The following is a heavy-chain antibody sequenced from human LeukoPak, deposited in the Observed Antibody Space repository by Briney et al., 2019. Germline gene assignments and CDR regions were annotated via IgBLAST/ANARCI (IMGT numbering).Heavy chain of an antibody. J-gene: IGHJ6*03. D-gene: IGHD3-10*01. V-gene: IGHV1-18*01. CDR1: GYTFTSYG. Sequence: EASVKVSCKASGYTFTSYGISWVRQAPGQGLEWMGWISAYNGNTNYAQRLQGRVTMTTDTSTSTAYMELSSLRSEDTAVYYCARSVSRGNYGSGSYYRSYYYYYMDVWGKGTTVTISS. CDR3: ARSVSRGNYGSGSYYRSYYYYYMDV. CDR2: ISAYNGNT.